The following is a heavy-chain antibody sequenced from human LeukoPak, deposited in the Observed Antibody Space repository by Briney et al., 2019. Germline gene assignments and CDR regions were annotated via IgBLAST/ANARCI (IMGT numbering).Heavy chain of an antibody. V-gene: IGHV5-51*01. Sequence: GESLEISCKGSEYSFTRYWIGWVRQRPGKGLEWMGIIYIGDSDTRYTPASQGQVTISADKSITTAYLQWSSLKASDTAMYYCARQPPAPYDILTGYSPYYFDSWGQGTLVTVSS. D-gene: IGHD3-9*01. J-gene: IGHJ4*02. CDR1: EYSFTRYW. CDR3: ARQPPAPYDILTGYSPYYFDS. CDR2: IYIGDSDT.